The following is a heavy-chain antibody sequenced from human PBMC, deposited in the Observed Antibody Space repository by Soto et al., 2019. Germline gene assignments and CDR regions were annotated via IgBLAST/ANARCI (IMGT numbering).Heavy chain of an antibody. V-gene: IGHV4-34*01. J-gene: IGHJ4*02. D-gene: IGHD3-9*01. Sequence: SETLSLPGVVSADSFSGNFCHLLRKTPGKGRAWIGEINQVGRTKYNPSLETRITISVDTSKTQFSLNLTSLTDADTAIYYCARGYGYFRQWGQGALVTVSS. CDR2: INQVGRT. CDR3: ARGYGYFRQ. CDR1: ADSFSGNF.